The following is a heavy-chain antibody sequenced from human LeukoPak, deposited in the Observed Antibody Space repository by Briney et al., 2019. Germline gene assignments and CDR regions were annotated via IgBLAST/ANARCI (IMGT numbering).Heavy chain of an antibody. V-gene: IGHV3-7*01. CDR1: GFTFSRNW. CDR3: ARVEGRWLQGPRFDP. Sequence: GGSLRLSCAASGFTFSRNWMSWVRQAPGKGLEWVANIKQDGSEKYYVDSVKGRFTISRDNAKNSLYLQMNSLRAEDTALYYCARVEGRWLQGPRFDPGGQGTLVTVSS. CDR2: IKQDGSEK. D-gene: IGHD5-24*01. J-gene: IGHJ5*02.